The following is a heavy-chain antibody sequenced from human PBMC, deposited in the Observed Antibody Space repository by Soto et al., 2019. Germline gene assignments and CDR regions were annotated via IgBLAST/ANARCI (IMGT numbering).Heavy chain of an antibody. CDR3: ARGYDYSNFNFDY. Sequence: QVQLQQWGAGLLKPSETLSLTCAVYGGSFSGYYWSWIRQPPGQGLEWIGEINHSGSTNYNPSLKSRVTISVDTSKNQFSLKLSSVTAADTAVYYCARGYDYSNFNFDYWGQGTLVTVSS. V-gene: IGHV4-34*01. CDR1: GGSFSGYY. CDR2: INHSGST. D-gene: IGHD4-4*01. J-gene: IGHJ4*02.